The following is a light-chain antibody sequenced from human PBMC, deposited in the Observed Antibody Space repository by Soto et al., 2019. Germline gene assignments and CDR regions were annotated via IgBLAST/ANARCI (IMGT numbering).Light chain of an antibody. J-gene: IGLJ1*01. Sequence: QSALTQPRSVSGSPGQSVTISCTGTSSDVGGYNYVSWYQQHPGKAPKLMIYDVSKRPSGVPDRFSGSKSGNTASLTSSGLQAVDEADYYCCSYAGAPLYVVGTGTKLTVL. CDR2: DVS. CDR3: CSYAGAPLYV. V-gene: IGLV2-11*01. CDR1: SSDVGGYNY.